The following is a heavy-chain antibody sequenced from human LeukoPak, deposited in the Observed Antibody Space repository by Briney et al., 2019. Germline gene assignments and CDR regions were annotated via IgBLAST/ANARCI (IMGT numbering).Heavy chain of an antibody. D-gene: IGHD5-18*01. Sequence: GGSLRLSCAASGFTFSSYGMHWVRQAPGKGLEWVAVISYDGSNKYYADSVKGRFTISRDNSKNTLYLQMNSLRAEDTAVYYCAKEAIYSYGRGRAGYFDYWGQGTLVTVSS. J-gene: IGHJ4*02. CDR1: GFTFSSYG. CDR2: ISYDGSNK. CDR3: AKEAIYSYGRGRAGYFDY. V-gene: IGHV3-30*18.